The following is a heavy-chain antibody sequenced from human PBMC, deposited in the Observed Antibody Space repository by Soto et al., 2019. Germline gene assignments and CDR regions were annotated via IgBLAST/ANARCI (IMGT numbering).Heavy chain of an antibody. Sequence: SETLSLTCTVSGGSISSYYWSWIRQPPGKGLEWIGYIYYSGSTNYNPSLKSRVTISVDTSKNQFSLKLSSVTAADAAVYYCARGGSGSYYNDYYYGMDVWGQGTTVTVSS. CDR1: GGSISSYY. D-gene: IGHD3-10*01. V-gene: IGHV4-59*01. J-gene: IGHJ6*02. CDR3: ARGGSGSYYNDYYYGMDV. CDR2: IYYSGST.